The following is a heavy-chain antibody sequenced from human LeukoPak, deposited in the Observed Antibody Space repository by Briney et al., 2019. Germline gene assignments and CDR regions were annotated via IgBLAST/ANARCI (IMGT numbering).Heavy chain of an antibody. Sequence: SQTLSLTFSVSGGSLSSGYYYWTWIRPPAGKGLEYIGHIYASGSTNYNPSLKSRVTISIDTSKNQFSLKLTSMTAADTAVYYCARDSGGGSGSYYRYFDYWGQGTLVTVSS. CDR1: GGSLSSGYYY. CDR2: IYASGST. V-gene: IGHV4-61*09. D-gene: IGHD3-10*01. J-gene: IGHJ4*02. CDR3: ARDSGGGSGSYYRYFDY.